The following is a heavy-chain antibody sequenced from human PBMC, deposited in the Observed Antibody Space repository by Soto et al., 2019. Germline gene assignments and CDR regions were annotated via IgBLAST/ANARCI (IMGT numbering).Heavy chain of an antibody. CDR3: ARGDAIKIVVTTYYAMDV. J-gene: IGHJ6*02. V-gene: IGHV1-69*12. CDR2: IIPVFGTP. Sequence: QVQLVQSGAEVKKPGSSVKVSCKASGGSLSNYGISWVRQAPGQGLEWMGAIIPVFGTPNYAQKFQDRVTITADESTTTVYMEVRSLTSEDTAVYYCARGDAIKIVVTTYYAMDVWGQGTTVTVSS. D-gene: IGHD4-17*01. CDR1: GGSLSNYG.